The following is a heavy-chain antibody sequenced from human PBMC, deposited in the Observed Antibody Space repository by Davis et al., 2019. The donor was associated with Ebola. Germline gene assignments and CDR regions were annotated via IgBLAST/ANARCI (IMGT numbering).Heavy chain of an antibody. CDR3: ARHHQSGYSYGYLAGYYYGMDV. CDR2: IYYSGST. V-gene: IGHV4-61*05. J-gene: IGHJ6*02. D-gene: IGHD5-18*01. CDR1: GGSISSSSYY. Sequence: SETLSLTCTVSGGSISSSSYYWGWIRQPPGKGLEWIGYIYYSGSTNYNPSLKSRVTISVDTSKNQFSLKLSSVTAADTAVYYCARHHQSGYSYGYLAGYYYGMDVWGQGTTVTVSS.